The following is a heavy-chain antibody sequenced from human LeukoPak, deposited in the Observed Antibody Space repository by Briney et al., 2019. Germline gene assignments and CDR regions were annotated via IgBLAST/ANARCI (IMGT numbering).Heavy chain of an antibody. Sequence: GGSLRLSCAASGFTFSSYEMNWVRQAPGKGLEWVSFISSSGSTIYYADSVKGRFTISRDNSKNTLYLQMNSLRADDMAVYYCAKMVREFYTISYYFDYWGQGTLVTVSS. J-gene: IGHJ4*02. CDR3: AKMVREFYTISYYFDY. D-gene: IGHD2-8*01. CDR2: ISSSGSTI. CDR1: GFTFSSYE. V-gene: IGHV3-48*03.